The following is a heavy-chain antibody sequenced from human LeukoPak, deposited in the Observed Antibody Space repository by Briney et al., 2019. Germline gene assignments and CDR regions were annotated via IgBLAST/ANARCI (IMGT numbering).Heavy chain of an antibody. D-gene: IGHD3-3*01. J-gene: IGHJ5*02. CDR3: ARSRESFGVIIPSWFDP. V-gene: IGHV4-38-2*02. Sequence: SETLSLTCTVSGYSISSGYYWGWIWQPPGKGLEWIGSIYHSGSTYYNPSLKSRVTISVDTSKNQFSLKLSSVTAADTAVYYCARSRESFGVIIPSWFDPWGQGTLVTVSS. CDR1: GYSISSGYY. CDR2: IYHSGST.